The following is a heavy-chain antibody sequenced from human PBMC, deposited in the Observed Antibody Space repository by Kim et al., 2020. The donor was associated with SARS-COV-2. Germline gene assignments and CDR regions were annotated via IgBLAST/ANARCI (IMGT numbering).Heavy chain of an antibody. CDR3: ARGGTYSSGWYETDY. J-gene: IGHJ4*02. Sequence: GGSLRLSCAASGFTFSSYAMHWVRQAPGKGLEWVAVISYDGSNKYYADSVKGRFTISRDNSKNTLYLQMNSLRAEDTAVYYCARGGTYSSGWYETDYWGQRTLAPFSS. CDR1: GFTFSSYA. V-gene: IGHV3-30-3*01. CDR2: ISYDGSNK. D-gene: IGHD6-19*01.